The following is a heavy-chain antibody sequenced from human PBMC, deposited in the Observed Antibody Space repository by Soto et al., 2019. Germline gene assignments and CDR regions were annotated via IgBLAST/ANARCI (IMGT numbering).Heavy chain of an antibody. D-gene: IGHD5-12*01. CDR1: GFIFNNYW. CDR3: ASVAI. J-gene: IGHJ4*02. Sequence: GGSLRLSCAASGFIFNNYWMSWVRQAPGKGLEWVANIKPDGSEKNYVDSVRGRFTISRDNAKNSLDLQMNSLTAEDTAVYYCASVAIWGQGTLVTVSS. CDR2: IKPDGSEK. V-gene: IGHV3-7*01.